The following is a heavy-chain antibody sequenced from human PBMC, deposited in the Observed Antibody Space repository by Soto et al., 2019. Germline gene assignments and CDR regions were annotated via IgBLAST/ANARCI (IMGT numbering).Heavy chain of an antibody. Sequence: SVKVSCKASGGTFSSYAISWVRQAPGQGLEWMGGIIPIFGTANYAQKFQGRVTITADESTSTAYMELSSLRSEDTAVYYCARGDCISTSCYGMSYYYYGMDVWG. D-gene: IGHD2-2*01. V-gene: IGHV1-69*13. CDR1: GGTFSSYA. CDR2: IIPIFGTA. J-gene: IGHJ6*02. CDR3: ARGDCISTSCYGMSYYYYGMDV.